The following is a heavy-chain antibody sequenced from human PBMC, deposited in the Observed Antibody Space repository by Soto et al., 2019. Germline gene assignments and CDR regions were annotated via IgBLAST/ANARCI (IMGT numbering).Heavy chain of an antibody. D-gene: IGHD3-22*01. CDR3: ARGDATKIVVTTYSAMDV. V-gene: IGHV1-69*12. CDR1: GGSLSNFG. J-gene: IGHJ6*02. CDR2: IIPVFGTP. Sequence: QVQLVQSGAEVKKPGSSVKVSCTASGGSLSNFGISWVRQAPGQGLEWMGAIIPVFGTPNYAQKFQDRVTINADEYTTTVYMEVRSLTSEDTAVYYCARGDATKIVVTTYSAMDVWGQGTTVTVSS.